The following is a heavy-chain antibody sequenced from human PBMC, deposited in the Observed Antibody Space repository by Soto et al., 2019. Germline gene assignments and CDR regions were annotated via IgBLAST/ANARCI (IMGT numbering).Heavy chain of an antibody. Sequence: EAQLVESGGGLVQPGGSLRLSCVGTGFRFSIYWMNWVRQAPGKGLVWVSRVNSDGITTTYADSVRGRFTVSRDNANNTLYLEMNNLRAEDTAVYYCTRVDYSSVAYYGMDVWGQGTTVTVSS. V-gene: IGHV3-74*01. CDR2: VNSDGITT. CDR3: TRVDYSSVAYYGMDV. J-gene: IGHJ6*02. D-gene: IGHD6-25*01. CDR1: GFRFSIYW.